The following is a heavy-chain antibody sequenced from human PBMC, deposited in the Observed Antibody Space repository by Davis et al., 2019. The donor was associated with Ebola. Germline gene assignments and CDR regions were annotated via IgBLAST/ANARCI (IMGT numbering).Heavy chain of an antibody. V-gene: IGHV3-33*01. J-gene: IGHJ6*02. CDR1: GFTFSSYG. CDR2: IWYDGSNK. CDR3: ARDPIISLIVPSYGMDV. D-gene: IGHD3-16*02. Sequence: GGSLRLSCAASGFTFSSYGMHWVRQAPGKGLEWVAVIWYDGSNKYYADSVKGRFTISRDNAKNSLFLQMNSLRAEDTAVYYCARDPIISLIVPSYGMDVWGPGTTVTVSS.